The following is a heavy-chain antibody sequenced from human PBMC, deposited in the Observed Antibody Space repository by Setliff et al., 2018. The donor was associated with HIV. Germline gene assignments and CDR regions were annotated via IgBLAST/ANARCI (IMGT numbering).Heavy chain of an antibody. CDR1: TFSVSDYA. V-gene: IGHV3-23*05. CDR2: VSNTGRRT. D-gene: IGHD3-22*01. CDR3: VKDAYSSGKPGIS. J-gene: IGHJ4*02. Sequence: PGGSLRLSRAASTFSVSDYAMSWVRQAPGKGLEWVSAVSNTGRRTFYADSVKGRFTISKDNFENVVYLQMNSLRVDDTAVYYCVKDAYSSGKPGISWGQGTQVTVSS.